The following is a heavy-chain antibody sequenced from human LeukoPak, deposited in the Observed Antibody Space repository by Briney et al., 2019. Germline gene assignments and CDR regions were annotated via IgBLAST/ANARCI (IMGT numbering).Heavy chain of an antibody. D-gene: IGHD4-4*01. CDR2: IKSDGSST. CDR1: GFTFSTYW. Sequence: GGSLRLSCAASGFTFSTYWMHWVRQAPGKGLVWVSRIKSDGSSTSYADSVKGRFTISRDNAKNTLYLQMNSLRGEDTAVYYCARLPRKRYSNYTKGWVYFDYWGQGTLVTVSS. V-gene: IGHV3-74*01. CDR3: ARLPRKRYSNYTKGWVYFDY. J-gene: IGHJ4*02.